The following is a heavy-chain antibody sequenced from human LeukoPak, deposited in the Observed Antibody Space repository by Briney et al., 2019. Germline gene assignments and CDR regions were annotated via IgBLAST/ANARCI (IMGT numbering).Heavy chain of an antibody. V-gene: IGHV3-43*02. Sequence: PGGSLRLSCAASRFNFDDHVMHWVRQAPGKGLEWVSLISGDGLGTYYADSVKGRFTISRDNSKNSLYLQINSLRPEDTALYFCTSMGPLDYWGQGTLATVSS. D-gene: IGHD2-8*01. CDR3: TSMGPLDY. CDR1: RFNFDDHV. CDR2: ISGDGLGT. J-gene: IGHJ4*02.